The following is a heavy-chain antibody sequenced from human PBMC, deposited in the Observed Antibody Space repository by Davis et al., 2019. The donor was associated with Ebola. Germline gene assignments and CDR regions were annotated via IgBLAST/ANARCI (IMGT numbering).Heavy chain of an antibody. V-gene: IGHV4-39*07. CDR1: GGSISSSSYY. J-gene: IGHJ5*02. CDR3: ARGRIGCSGGSCFNWFDP. Sequence: SETLSLTCTVSGGSISSSSYYWGWIRQPPGKGLEWIGSIYYSGSTHYNPSLKSRVTISVDKSKNQFSLKLSSVTAADTAVYYCARGRIGCSGGSCFNWFDPWGQGTLVTVSS. D-gene: IGHD2-15*01. CDR2: IYYSGST.